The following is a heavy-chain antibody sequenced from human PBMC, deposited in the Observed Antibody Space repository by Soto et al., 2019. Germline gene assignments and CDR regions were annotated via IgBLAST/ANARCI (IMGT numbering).Heavy chain of an antibody. Sequence: QVQLVQSGAEVKKPGSSVKVSCKASGGTFSSYAISWVRQAPGQGLEWMGGIIPIFGTANYAQKLQGRVKVTADESTSTAYMELSSLRSEDTAVYYCARILRGNLNWFDPWGQGTLVTVSS. CDR1: GGTFSSYA. V-gene: IGHV1-69*01. CDR2: IIPIFGTA. CDR3: ARILRGNLNWFDP. J-gene: IGHJ5*02. D-gene: IGHD4-17*01.